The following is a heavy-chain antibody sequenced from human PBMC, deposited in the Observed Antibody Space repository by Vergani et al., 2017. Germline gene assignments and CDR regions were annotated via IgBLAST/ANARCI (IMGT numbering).Heavy chain of an antibody. CDR2: ISGSGVST. Sequence: QLLESGGGLVQPGGSLRLSCAASGFTFSSYAMTWVRQAPGKGLEWVSGISGSGVSTYYADSGKGRFTISRDNSKSTMYLQMNSLRDEDTGVYYCARDLRLLYNRFDPWGQGTLVTVSS. J-gene: IGHJ5*02. D-gene: IGHD1-14*01. CDR3: ARDLRLLYNRFDP. CDR1: GFTFSSYA. V-gene: IGHV3-23*01.